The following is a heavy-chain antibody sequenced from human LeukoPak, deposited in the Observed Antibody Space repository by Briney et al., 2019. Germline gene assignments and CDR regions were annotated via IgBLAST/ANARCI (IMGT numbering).Heavy chain of an antibody. D-gene: IGHD3-22*01. CDR2: ISRNDGTR. CDR1: GFTFSSYD. Sequence: GGSLRLSCAASGFTFSSYDMNWVRQAPGKGLEWISYISRNDGTRYYADSVKGRFTISRDNAKNSVYLQMNSLRAEDTGVYYCASSHDSSGNDRGQGTRVTVSS. J-gene: IGHJ4*02. CDR3: ASSHDSSGND. V-gene: IGHV3-48*03.